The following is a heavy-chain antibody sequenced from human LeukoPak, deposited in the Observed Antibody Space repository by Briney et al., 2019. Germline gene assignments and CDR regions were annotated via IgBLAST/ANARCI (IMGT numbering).Heavy chain of an antibody. Sequence: SETLSLTCTVSGGSISSGGYYWSWIRQHTGKGLEWIAYIYYTGSTYYNPSLKSRLTISVDRSKNQFSLRLSSMTAADTAVYYCARVPSVIDAFDIWGQGTMVTVSS. D-gene: IGHD2-21*01. J-gene: IGHJ3*02. CDR3: ARVPSVIDAFDI. CDR1: GGSISSGGYY. CDR2: IYYTGST. V-gene: IGHV4-31*03.